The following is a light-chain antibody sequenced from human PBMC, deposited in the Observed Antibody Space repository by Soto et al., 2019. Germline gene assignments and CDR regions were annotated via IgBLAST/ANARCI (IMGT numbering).Light chain of an antibody. CDR2: AAS. CDR3: LQHSSFPRT. J-gene: IGKJ2*01. CDR1: QDISIY. V-gene: IGKV1-17*03. Sequence: DIQMTQSPSALSASVGDRVTITCRASQDISIYLAWFQQKPGEVPKRLIYAASSLQRGVPSRFSGTGSGTEFTLTISSLQPEDFATYYCLQHSSFPRTFGQGTKLDIK.